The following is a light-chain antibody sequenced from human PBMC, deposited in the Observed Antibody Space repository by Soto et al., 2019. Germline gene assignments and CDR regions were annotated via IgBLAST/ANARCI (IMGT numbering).Light chain of an antibody. CDR2: EVN. CDR3: SSYTSSSTFV. V-gene: IGLV2-14*01. J-gene: IGLJ2*01. Sequence: QPVLTQPASVSGSPGQSLTISCSGVSSDFGGYSYVSWYQHHPGKAPKLIIYEVNKRPSGVSNRFSGSKSGSAASLTISGLQAEDEAYYFCSSYTSSSTFVFGGGTKLTVL. CDR1: SSDFGGYSY.